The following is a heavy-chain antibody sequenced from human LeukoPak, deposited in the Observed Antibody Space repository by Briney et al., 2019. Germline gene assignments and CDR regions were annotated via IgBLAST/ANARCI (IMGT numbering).Heavy chain of an antibody. V-gene: IGHV4-30-2*01. J-gene: IGHJ4*02. D-gene: IGHD1-7*01. CDR3: ARDNNWNYVR. CDR1: GGSISSGGYS. CDR2: IYHSGST. Sequence: SETLSLTCAVSGGSISSGGYSWSWIRQPPGKGLEWIGYIYHSGSTYYNPSLKSRVTISVDRSKNQFSLKLSSVTAADTAVYYCARDNNWNYVRWGQGTLVTVSS.